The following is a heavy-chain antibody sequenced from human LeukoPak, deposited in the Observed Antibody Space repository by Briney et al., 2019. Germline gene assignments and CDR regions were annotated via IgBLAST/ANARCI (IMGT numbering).Heavy chain of an antibody. Sequence: ASVKVSCKVSGYTLTELSMHWVRQAPGKGLEWMGGFDPEDGETIYAQKFQGRVTITEDTSTDTAYMELSSLRSEDTAVYYCATLIVGATNGQDYGGQGPLVTVS. D-gene: IGHD1-26*01. V-gene: IGHV1-24*01. J-gene: IGHJ4*02. CDR1: GYTLTELS. CDR3: ATLIVGATNGQDY. CDR2: FDPEDGET.